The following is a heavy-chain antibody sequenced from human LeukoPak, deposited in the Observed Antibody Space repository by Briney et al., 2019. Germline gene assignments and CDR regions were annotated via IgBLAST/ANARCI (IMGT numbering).Heavy chain of an antibody. Sequence: SETLSLTCAVSGGSISSGGYSWSWIRQPPGKGLEWIGYICHSGSTYYNPSLKSRVTISVDRSKNQFSLKLSSVTAADTAVYYCARDSGWYDSSGYPAREYRYFDLWGRGTLVTVSS. V-gene: IGHV4-30-2*01. J-gene: IGHJ2*01. CDR2: ICHSGST. CDR1: GGSISSGGYS. CDR3: ARDSGWYDSSGYPAREYRYFDL. D-gene: IGHD3-22*01.